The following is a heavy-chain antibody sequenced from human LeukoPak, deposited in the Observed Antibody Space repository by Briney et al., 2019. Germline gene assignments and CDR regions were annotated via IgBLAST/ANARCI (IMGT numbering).Heavy chain of an antibody. D-gene: IGHD2-15*01. CDR2: INHSGST. J-gene: IGHJ2*01. V-gene: IGHV4-34*09. Sequence: SETLSLTCAVYGGSFSGYYWSWIRQPPGKGLEWIGEINHSGSTNYNPSLKSRVTISVDTSKNQFSLKLSSVTAADTAVYYCAREFAEPLGYCSGGSCPRYFDLWGRGTLVTVSS. CDR1: GGSFSGYY. CDR3: AREFAEPLGYCSGGSCPRYFDL.